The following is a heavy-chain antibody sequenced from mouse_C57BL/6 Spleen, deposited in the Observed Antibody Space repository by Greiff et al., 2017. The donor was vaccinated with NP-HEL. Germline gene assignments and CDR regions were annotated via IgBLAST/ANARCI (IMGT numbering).Heavy chain of an antibody. J-gene: IGHJ2*01. D-gene: IGHD2-4*01. Sequence: DVQLQESGAELVRPGASVKLSCTASGFNIKDDYMHWVKQRPEQGLEWIGWIDPENGDTEYASKFQGKATITADTSSNTAYLQLSSLTSEDTAVYYCTTYDYDEEGFDYWGQGTTLTVSS. CDR1: GFNIKDDY. CDR2: IDPENGDT. V-gene: IGHV14-4*01. CDR3: TTYDYDEEGFDY.